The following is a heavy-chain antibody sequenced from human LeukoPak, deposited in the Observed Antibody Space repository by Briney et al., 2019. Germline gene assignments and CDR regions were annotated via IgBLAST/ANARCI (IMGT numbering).Heavy chain of an antibody. CDR3: ARVQTTVTTLDY. Sequence: SAPLSLPFTVSGGSISSGDYYWSWIRPPPGKGLEWIGYLYYSGSTYYNPSLKSRVTISVDTSKNQFSLKLSSVTAADTAVYYCARVQTTVTTLDYWGQGTLVAVSS. J-gene: IGHJ4*02. CDR1: GGSISSGDYY. CDR2: LYYSGST. V-gene: IGHV4-30-4*01. D-gene: IGHD4-17*01.